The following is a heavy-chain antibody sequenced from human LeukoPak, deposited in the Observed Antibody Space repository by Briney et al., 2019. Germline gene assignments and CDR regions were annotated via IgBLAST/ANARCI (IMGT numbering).Heavy chain of an antibody. Sequence: GASVKVSCKPSGYTFTSYGISWVRQAPGQGLEWMGWISAYNGNTNYAQKLQGGVTMTTDTSTSTAYMELRSLRSDDTAVYYCASQYYDSSGYYYRKWGQGTLVTVSS. D-gene: IGHD3-22*01. CDR3: ASQYYDSSGYYYRK. CDR1: GYTFTSYG. CDR2: ISAYNGNT. V-gene: IGHV1-18*01. J-gene: IGHJ4*02.